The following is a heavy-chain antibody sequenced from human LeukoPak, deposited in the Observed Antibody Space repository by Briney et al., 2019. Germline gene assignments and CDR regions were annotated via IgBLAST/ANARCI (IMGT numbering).Heavy chain of an antibody. J-gene: IGHJ1*01. Sequence: GGSLRLSCAASGFTFGSYGMSWVRQAPGKGLEWVSFITPNADRTSYADSVEGRFTISRDNPRNTLYMQMNSLRDEDTAVYYCAIMHGYYDGSGYWVQWGQGTLVTVCS. D-gene: IGHD3-22*01. CDR1: GFTFGSYG. CDR3: AIMHGYYDGSGYWVQ. V-gene: IGHV3-23*01. CDR2: ITPNADRT.